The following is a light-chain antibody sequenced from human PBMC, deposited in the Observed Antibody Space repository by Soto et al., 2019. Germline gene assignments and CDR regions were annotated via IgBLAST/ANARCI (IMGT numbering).Light chain of an antibody. CDR1: QSVSSGY. J-gene: IGKJ1*01. V-gene: IGKV3-20*01. CDR2: GAS. Sequence: IVFSQSPGTLSLSPGERATLSCRASQSVSSGYLAWYQQKPGQAPRLLIYGASNRATGIPDRFSGSGSGTDFTLTISRLEPEDFAVYYCQQYGSSPRTFGQGTKVDNK. CDR3: QQYGSSPRT.